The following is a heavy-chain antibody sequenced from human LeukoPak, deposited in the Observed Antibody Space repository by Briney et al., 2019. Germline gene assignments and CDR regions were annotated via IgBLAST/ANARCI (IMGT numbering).Heavy chain of an antibody. J-gene: IGHJ4*02. Sequence: SVKVSCRASGGTFSSYAISWVRQAPGQGLEWMGGIIPIFGTANYAQKFQGRVTITADESTSTAYMELSSLRSEDTAVYYCARDRVVDYYDSSVVYFDYWGQGTLVTVSS. D-gene: IGHD3-22*01. V-gene: IGHV1-69*13. CDR2: IIPIFGTA. CDR3: ARDRVVDYYDSSVVYFDY. CDR1: GGTFSSYA.